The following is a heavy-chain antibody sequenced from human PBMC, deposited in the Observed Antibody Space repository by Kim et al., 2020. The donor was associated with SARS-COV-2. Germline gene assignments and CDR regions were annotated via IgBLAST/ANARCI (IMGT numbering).Heavy chain of an antibody. D-gene: IGHD2-2*02. Sequence: GGSLRLSCAASGFTFSGSAMHWVRQASGKGLEWVGRIRSKANSYATAYAASVKGRFTISRDDSKNTAYLQMNSLKTEDTAVYYCTRQWDGSEVPAAIPTDYYYYGMDVWGQGTTVTVSS. CDR3: TRQWDGSEVPAAIPTDYYYYGMDV. V-gene: IGHV3-73*01. J-gene: IGHJ6*02. CDR2: IRSKANSYAT. CDR1: GFTFSGSA.